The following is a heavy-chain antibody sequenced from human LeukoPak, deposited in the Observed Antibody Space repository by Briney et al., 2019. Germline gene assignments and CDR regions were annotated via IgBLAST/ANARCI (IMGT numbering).Heavy chain of an antibody. Sequence: SEALSLTCTVSGGSISGYYWSWIRQPPGKGLEWIGYVYYSGSTNYNPSLRNRVSMSVDTSKNQFSLKLNSVTAADTAVYYCARRLGIGYCSDVSCYSYMHVWAKGTTVTVSS. CDR3: ARRLGIGYCSDVSCYSYMHV. CDR1: GGSISGYY. V-gene: IGHV4-59*01. J-gene: IGHJ6*03. D-gene: IGHD2-15*01. CDR2: VYYSGST.